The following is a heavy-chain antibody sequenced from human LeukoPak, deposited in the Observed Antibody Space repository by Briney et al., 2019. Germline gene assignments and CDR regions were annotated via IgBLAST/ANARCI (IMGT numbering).Heavy chain of an antibody. D-gene: IGHD2-2*01. J-gene: IGHJ4*02. Sequence: GGSLRLSCAASGFTFSSYGMHWVRQAPGKGLEWVAVISYDGSNKYYADSVKGRFTISRDNSKNTLYLQMNSLSAEDTAVYYCAKDSSTWGNRYFDYWGQGTLVTVSS. CDR1: GFTFSSYG. V-gene: IGHV3-30*18. CDR2: ISYDGSNK. CDR3: AKDSSTWGNRYFDY.